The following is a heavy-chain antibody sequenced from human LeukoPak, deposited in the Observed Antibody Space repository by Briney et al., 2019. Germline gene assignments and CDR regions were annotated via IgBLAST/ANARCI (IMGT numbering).Heavy chain of an antibody. D-gene: IGHD4-23*01. J-gene: IGHJ4*02. CDR3: ARNYGGNSAG. V-gene: IGHV3-7*04. Sequence: GGSLRLSCAASGFTFSSSWMSWVRLAPGKWLEWVANIKQDGSEKYYVDSVKGRFTISRDNAKNSLYLQMNSLRDEDTAVYYCARNYGGNSAGWGQGTLVTVSS. CDR2: IKQDGSEK. CDR1: GFTFSSSW.